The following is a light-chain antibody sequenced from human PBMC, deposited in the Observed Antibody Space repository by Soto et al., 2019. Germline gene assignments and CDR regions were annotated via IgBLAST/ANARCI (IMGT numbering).Light chain of an antibody. V-gene: IGKV3-11*01. CDR2: DAS. Sequence: EIGLTQSPATLSLSPGERATLSCRASQSVSSYFAWYQQKPGQAPRLLIYDASNRATGIPARFSGSGSGTDFTLTISSLEPEDFAVYYCEQRSNWSPVTFGQGTRLEIK. CDR3: EQRSNWSPVT. CDR1: QSVSSY. J-gene: IGKJ5*01.